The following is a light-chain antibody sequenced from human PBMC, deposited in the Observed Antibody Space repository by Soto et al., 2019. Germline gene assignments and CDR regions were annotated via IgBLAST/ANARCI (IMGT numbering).Light chain of an antibody. Sequence: QSVLTQPASVSGSPGQSITLSCTGTSSDVGVFHYVSWYQQHPGKAPKLIIYEVNNRPSGVSNRFSGSKSGNTASLTISGLQAEDEAHYYCSSYTTSSTVVFGGGTKVTVL. CDR1: SSDVGVFHY. V-gene: IGLV2-14*01. CDR2: EVN. CDR3: SSYTTSSTVV. J-gene: IGLJ2*01.